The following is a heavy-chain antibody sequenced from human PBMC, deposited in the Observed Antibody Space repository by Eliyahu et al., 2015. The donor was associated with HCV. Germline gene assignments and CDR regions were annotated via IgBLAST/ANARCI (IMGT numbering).Heavy chain of an antibody. CDR2: VISSGGST. D-gene: IGHD6-13*01. CDR1: GFTFSSYA. J-gene: IGHJ4*02. CDR3: AKEKIPAAGTLDF. Sequence: ESGGGLVQPGGSRRLSCAASGFTFSSYAMSWVRQAPGKGLEWVSAVISSGGSTYYADSVKGRFTISRDNSKNTLYLQMNSLRAEDTAVYYCAKEKIPAAGTLDFWGQGTLVTVSS. V-gene: IGHV3-23*01.